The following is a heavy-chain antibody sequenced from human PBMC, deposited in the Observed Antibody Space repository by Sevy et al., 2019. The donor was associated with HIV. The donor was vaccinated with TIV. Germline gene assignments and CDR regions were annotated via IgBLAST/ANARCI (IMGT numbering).Heavy chain of an antibody. CDR3: AKDYYGSGSYYEFDY. J-gene: IGHJ4*02. CDR1: GFSISSDYY. Sequence: SETLSLTCTVSGFSISSDYYWGWIRQPPGKGLEWIGSFYHGGNTYYNPSLKSRVTISVDTSKNQFSLNLRSVTAADTAVYYCAKDYYGSGSYYEFDYWGQGALVTVSS. V-gene: IGHV4-38-2*02. CDR2: FYHGGNT. D-gene: IGHD3-10*01.